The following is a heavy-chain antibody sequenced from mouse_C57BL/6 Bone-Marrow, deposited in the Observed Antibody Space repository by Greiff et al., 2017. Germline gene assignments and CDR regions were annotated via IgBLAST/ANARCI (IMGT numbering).Heavy chain of an antibody. CDR3: ARGWDY. CDR1: GYTFTDYY. V-gene: IGHV1-76*01. J-gene: IGHJ4*01. CDR2: IYPGSGNT. Sequence: QVQLKESGAELVRPGASVKLSCKASGYTFTDYYINWVKQRPGQGLEWIARIYPGSGNTYYNEKFKGKATLTAEKSSSTAYMQLSSLTSEDSAVXFCARGWDYWGQGTSVTVSS.